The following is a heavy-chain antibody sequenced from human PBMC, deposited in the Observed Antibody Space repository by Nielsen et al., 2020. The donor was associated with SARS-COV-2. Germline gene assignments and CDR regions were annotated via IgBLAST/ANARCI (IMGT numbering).Heavy chain of an antibody. CDR3: ARDRRGSYYGPFDY. J-gene: IGHJ4*02. Sequence: GESLKISCAASGFTFSTYVMHWVRRAPGKGLEWVAVISYDGSNKYYADSVKGRFTISRDNSKNTLYLQMNSLRAEDTAVYYCARDRRGSYYGPFDYWGQGTLVTVSS. D-gene: IGHD3-10*01. CDR1: GFTFSTYV. V-gene: IGHV3-30*19. CDR2: ISYDGSNK.